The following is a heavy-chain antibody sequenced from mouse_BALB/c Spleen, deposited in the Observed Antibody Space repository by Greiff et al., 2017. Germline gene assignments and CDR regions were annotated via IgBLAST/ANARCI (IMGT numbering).Heavy chain of an antibody. V-gene: IGHV1-5*01. Sequence: EVQLQQSGTVLARPGASVKMSCKASGYTFTSYWMHWVKQRPGQGLDWIGAIYPGNSDTSYNQKFKGKAKLTAVTSTSTAYMELSSLTNEDSAVYYCTRGYYGSNYAMDYWGQGTSVTVAS. CDR2: IYPGNSDT. CDR3: TRGYYGSNYAMDY. D-gene: IGHD1-1*01. J-gene: IGHJ4*01. CDR1: GYTFTSYW.